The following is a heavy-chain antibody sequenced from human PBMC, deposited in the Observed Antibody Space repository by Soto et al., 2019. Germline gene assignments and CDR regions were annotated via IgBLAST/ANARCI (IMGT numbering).Heavy chain of an antibody. CDR2: IYYSGST. CDR1: GCSISSYY. Sequence: XETLYLTCTVAGCSISSYYWSWIRQPPGKGLEWIGYIYYSGSTNYNPSLKSRVTISVDTSKNQFSLKLSSVTAADTAVYYCARVRVGSLYYFDYWGQGNLVTVSS. J-gene: IGHJ4*02. CDR3: ARVRVGSLYYFDY. D-gene: IGHD1-26*01. V-gene: IGHV4-59*01.